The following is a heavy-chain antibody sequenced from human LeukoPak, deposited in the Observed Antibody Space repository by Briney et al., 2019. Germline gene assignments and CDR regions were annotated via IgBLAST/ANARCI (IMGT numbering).Heavy chain of an antibody. CDR2: ISYSGST. D-gene: IGHD3-16*02. V-gene: IGHV4-59*01. J-gene: IGHJ4*02. CDR3: ARYIWGSYPTFEDY. Sequence: SETLSLTCTVSGGSISSYYWSWIRQPPGKGLEWIGYISYSGSTNYNPSLKSRVAISVDTSKNQFSLKLSSVTAADTAVYYCARYIWGSYPTFEDYWGQGSLVTVSS. CDR1: GGSISSYY.